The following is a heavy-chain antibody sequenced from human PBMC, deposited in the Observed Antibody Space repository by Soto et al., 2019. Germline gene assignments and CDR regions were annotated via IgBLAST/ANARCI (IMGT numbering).Heavy chain of an antibody. CDR3: ARGGRGRVFGVVIIPPDYYYGMDV. CDR2: IIPIFGTA. V-gene: IGHV1-69*13. Sequence: RASVKVSCKASGGTFSSYAISWVRQAPGQGLEWMGGIIPIFGTANYAQKFQGRVTITADESTSTAYMELSSLRSEDTAVYYCARGGRGRVFGVVIIPPDYYYGMDVWGQGTTVTVSS. CDR1: GGTFSSYA. D-gene: IGHD3-3*01. J-gene: IGHJ6*02.